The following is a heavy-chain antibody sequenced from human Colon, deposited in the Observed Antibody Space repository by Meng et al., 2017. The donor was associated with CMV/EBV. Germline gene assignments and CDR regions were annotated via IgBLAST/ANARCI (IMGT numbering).Heavy chain of an antibody. CDR2: FDPEDGET. J-gene: IGHJ6*02. CDR3: ATANDYGDYVKGDYGMDV. D-gene: IGHD4-17*01. V-gene: IGHV1-24*01. Sequence: ASVKVSCKVSGYTLTELSMHWVRQAPGKGLEWMGGFDPEDGETIYAQKFQGRVTMTEDTSTDTAYMELSSLRSEDTAVYHCATANDYGDYVKGDYGMDVWGQGTTVTVSS. CDR1: GYTLTELS.